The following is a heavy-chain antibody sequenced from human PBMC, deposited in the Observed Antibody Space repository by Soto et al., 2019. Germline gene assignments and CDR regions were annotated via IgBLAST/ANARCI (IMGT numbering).Heavy chain of an antibody. CDR3: VSVVAIPGYPDN. V-gene: IGHV1-69*12. CDR2: IVPIVDTT. Sequence: QVQLVQSGAEVRQPASSVKVSCKTSGGTFSSYALSWVRQAPGQGLEWMGGIVPIVDTTTYAQKFQGRVTITADESTSTAYRELSSLRSDDTAIYYCVSVVAIPGYPDNWGQGTLVTVSS. CDR1: GGTFSSYA. J-gene: IGHJ4*02. D-gene: IGHD5-12*01.